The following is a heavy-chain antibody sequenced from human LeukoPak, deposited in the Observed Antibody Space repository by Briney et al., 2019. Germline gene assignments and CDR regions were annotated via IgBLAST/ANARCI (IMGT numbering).Heavy chain of an antibody. CDR3: ARMIGDDAFDI. CDR2: IYYSGTT. CDR1: GGSISSSSYY. J-gene: IGHJ3*02. D-gene: IGHD3-22*01. Sequence: KPSETLSLTCTVSGGSISSSSYYWDWTRQPPGKGLEWIGTIYYSGTTYYNPSLKSRVTISVDTSRNQFSLKLSSVTATDTAVYYCARMIGDDAFDIWGQGTMVTVSS. V-gene: IGHV4-39*01.